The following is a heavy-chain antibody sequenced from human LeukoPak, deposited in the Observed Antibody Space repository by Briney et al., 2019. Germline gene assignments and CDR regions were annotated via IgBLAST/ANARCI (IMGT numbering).Heavy chain of an antibody. Sequence: PSETLSLTCTVSGGYISGTLYYWGWIRQPPGKGLEWIGSIFYSGITYYNPSLQSRVTISVDASKSQFSLHLSSVTAADTALYYCARIIVVTSTDYFDSWGQGTLVTVSS. J-gene: IGHJ4*02. V-gene: IGHV4-39*01. CDR2: IFYSGIT. CDR3: ARIIVVTSTDYFDS. CDR1: GGYISGTLYY. D-gene: IGHD2/OR15-2a*01.